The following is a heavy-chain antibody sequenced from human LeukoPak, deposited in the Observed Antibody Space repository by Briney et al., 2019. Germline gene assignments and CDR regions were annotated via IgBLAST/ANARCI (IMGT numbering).Heavy chain of an antibody. D-gene: IGHD1-1*01. CDR1: GFTFSTYA. CDR2: ISGSGGST. CDR3: AKARWNPMGDFDY. Sequence: GGSLRLSCAASGFTFSTYAMSWVRQAPGRGLEWVSAISGSGGSTYYADSVKGRFTISRDNSKNTLYLQMNSLRAEDTAVYYCAKARWNPMGDFDYWGQGTLVTVSS. V-gene: IGHV3-23*01. J-gene: IGHJ4*02.